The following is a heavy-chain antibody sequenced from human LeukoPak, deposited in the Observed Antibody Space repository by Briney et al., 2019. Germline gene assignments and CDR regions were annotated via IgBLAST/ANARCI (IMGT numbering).Heavy chain of an antibody. J-gene: IGHJ6*03. CDR3: ARGSYGDHYYYYYYYMDV. V-gene: IGHV1-2*02. CDR1: GYIFTGYY. CDR2: INPNSGGT. Sequence: ASVKVSCKASGYIFTGYYMHWVRQAPGQGLEWMGWINPNSGGTNYAQKFQGRVTMTRDTSISTAYMELSRLRSDDTAVYYCARGSYGDHYYYYYYYMDVWGKGTTVTISS. D-gene: IGHD4-17*01.